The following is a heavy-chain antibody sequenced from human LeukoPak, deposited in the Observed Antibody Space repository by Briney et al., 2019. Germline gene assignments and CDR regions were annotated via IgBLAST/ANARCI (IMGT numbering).Heavy chain of an antibody. V-gene: IGHV4-59*08. Sequence: PSETLSLTCTVSGGSITFYYWGWIRQPPGKGLEWIGYIHYSGSTNYNPSLKSRVTISVDTSKKQFYLELSSVTAADTAVYYCASPLVESGSSWLPFDYWGQGTLVTVSS. CDR1: GGSITFYY. D-gene: IGHD6-13*01. J-gene: IGHJ4*02. CDR3: ASPLVESGSSWLPFDY. CDR2: IHYSGST.